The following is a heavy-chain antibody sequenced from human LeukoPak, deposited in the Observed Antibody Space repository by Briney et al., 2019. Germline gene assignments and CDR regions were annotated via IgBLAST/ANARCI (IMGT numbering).Heavy chain of an antibody. CDR2: IYYSGST. V-gene: IGHV4-30-4*08. CDR1: GGSISSGDYY. Sequence: SETLSLTCTVSGGSISSGDYYWSWIRQPPGKGLEWIGYIYYSGSTYYNPSLKSRVTISVDTSKNQFSLKLSSVTAADTAVYYCARGVPLNDFWSGYLCNYFDYWGQGTLVTVSS. J-gene: IGHJ4*02. CDR3: ARGVPLNDFWSGYLCNYFDY. D-gene: IGHD3-3*01.